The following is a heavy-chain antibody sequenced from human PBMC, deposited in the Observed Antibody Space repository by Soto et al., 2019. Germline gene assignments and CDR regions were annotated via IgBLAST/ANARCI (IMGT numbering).Heavy chain of an antibody. V-gene: IGHV4-38-2*01. CDR1: GYSVSSGNY. CDR3: ARINGYFDY. J-gene: IGHJ4*02. D-gene: IGHD2-8*01. CDR2: IYHSGST. Sequence: KPSETLSLTCAVSGYSVSSGNYWGWIRQPPGKGLEWIGSIYHSGSTYYNPSLKSRVTISVDTSKNQFSLKLSSVTAADTAVYYCARINGYFDYWGQGTLVTVSS.